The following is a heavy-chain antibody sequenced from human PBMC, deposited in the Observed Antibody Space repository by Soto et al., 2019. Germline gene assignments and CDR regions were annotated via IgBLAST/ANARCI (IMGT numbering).Heavy chain of an antibody. CDR1: GFTFSRYG. CDR3: AKSRDSGWQPIDY. J-gene: IGHJ4*02. V-gene: IGHV3-30*18. D-gene: IGHD6-19*01. CDR2: ISYDESNK. Sequence: QVQLVESGGGVVQPGRSLRLSCAASGFTFSRYGMQWVRQAPGKGLEWVAVISYDESNKYYADSVKGRFTISRDNSKNTLYLQMNSLSAEDTAVYYCAKSRDSGWQPIDYWCQGTLVTVSS.